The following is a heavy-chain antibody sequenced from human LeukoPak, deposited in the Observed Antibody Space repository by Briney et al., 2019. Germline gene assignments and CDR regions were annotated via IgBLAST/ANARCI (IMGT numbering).Heavy chain of an antibody. CDR3: ARGDGDGYNYFDY. D-gene: IGHD5-24*01. CDR1: GGSISSYY. Sequence: SETLSLTCTVSGGSISSYYWSWIRQPPGKGLEWIGYIYYSGSTNYNPSLKSRVTISVDTSKNQFSLKLSSVTAADTAVYYCARGDGDGYNYFDYWGQGTLVTVSS. J-gene: IGHJ4*02. CDR2: IYYSGST. V-gene: IGHV4-59*01.